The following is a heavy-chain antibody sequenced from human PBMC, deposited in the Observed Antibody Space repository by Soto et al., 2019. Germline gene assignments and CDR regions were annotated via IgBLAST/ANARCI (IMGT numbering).Heavy chain of an antibody. V-gene: IGHV1-69*06. CDR2: IIPIFGTA. Sequence: ASVKVSCKASGGPFSSYAISWVRQAPGQGLEWMGGIIPIFGTANYAQKFQGRVTITADKSTSTAYMELSSLRSEDTAVYYCARSSNPLSSSWYTKRTGYKWFDPWVKGPLVTVSS. CDR1: GGPFSSYA. D-gene: IGHD6-13*01. J-gene: IGHJ5*02. CDR3: ARSSNPLSSSWYTKRTGYKWFDP.